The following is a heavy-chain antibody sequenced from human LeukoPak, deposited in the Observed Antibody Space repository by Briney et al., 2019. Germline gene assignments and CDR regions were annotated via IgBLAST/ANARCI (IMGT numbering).Heavy chain of an antibody. CDR1: GFTFSTYW. CDR3: ARGLRVASFDY. V-gene: IGHV3-74*01. J-gene: IGHJ4*02. CDR2: INSDGSST. Sequence: GGSLRLSCAASGFTFSTYWMHWVRQAPGKGLVWVSRINSDGSSTSYADSVKGRFTISRDNAKNTLYLQINGLRAEDTAVHYCARGLRVASFDYWGQGTLVTVSS. D-gene: IGHD3-3*01.